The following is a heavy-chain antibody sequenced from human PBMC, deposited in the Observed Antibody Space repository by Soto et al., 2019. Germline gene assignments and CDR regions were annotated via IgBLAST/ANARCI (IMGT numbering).Heavy chain of an antibody. D-gene: IGHD5-12*01. Sequence: RGESLKISCKGSGYSFTSYWISWVRQMPGKGLEWMGRIDPSDSYTNYSPSFQGHVTISADKSISTAYLQWSSLKASDTAMYYCARRKRDGYNPGYAFDIWGQGTMVTVSS. CDR2: IDPSDSYT. V-gene: IGHV5-10-1*01. CDR3: ARRKRDGYNPGYAFDI. J-gene: IGHJ3*02. CDR1: GYSFTSYW.